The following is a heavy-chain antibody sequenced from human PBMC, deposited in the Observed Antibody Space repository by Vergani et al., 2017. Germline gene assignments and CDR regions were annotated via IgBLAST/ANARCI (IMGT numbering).Heavy chain of an antibody. CDR3: VRDLWAMGWFDP. Sequence: QVQLQESGPGLVKPSETLSLTCTVPGGSISSYYWSWIRQPPGKGLEWIGYIDYSGSTKHNPSLKSRVTISVDTSKNQFSLKLSAVTAADTAVYYCVRDLWAMGWFDPWGQGTLVTVSS. V-gene: IGHV4-59*12. CDR2: IDYSGST. CDR1: GGSISSYY. D-gene: IGHD1-26*01. J-gene: IGHJ5*02.